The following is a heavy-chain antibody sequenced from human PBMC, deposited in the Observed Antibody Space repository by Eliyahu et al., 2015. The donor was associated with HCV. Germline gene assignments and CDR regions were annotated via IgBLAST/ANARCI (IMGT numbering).Heavy chain of an antibody. CDR2: MNPNSGNT. CDR3: ARSLSYSGSGSYSYYFDN. Sequence: QVQLVQSGAEVKKPGASVRVSCKASGYTFTTYDINWVRQATGQGPEWMGWMNPNSGNTGFAQRFQGRVTMSSDTSINTAYMELSGLRSEDTAVYYCARSLSYSGSGSYSYYFDNWGQGTLVTVSS. J-gene: IGHJ4*02. CDR1: GYTFTTYD. D-gene: IGHD3-10*01. V-gene: IGHV1-8*01.